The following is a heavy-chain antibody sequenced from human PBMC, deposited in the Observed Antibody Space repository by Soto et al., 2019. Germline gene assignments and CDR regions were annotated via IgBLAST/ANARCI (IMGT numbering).Heavy chain of an antibody. D-gene: IGHD2-21*02. CDR1: GFTFSNAW. Sequence: EVQLVESGGGLVKPGGSLRLSCAASGFTFSNAWMSWVRQAPGKGLEWVGGIKTKTDGGTTAYAAPVIGRFSILRDDSKNTLYLQMNSLKTEDTAVYYCTTGVTSRGMDVWGQGTTVTVSS. V-gene: IGHV3-15*01. CDR2: IKTKTDGGTT. J-gene: IGHJ6*02. CDR3: TTGVTSRGMDV.